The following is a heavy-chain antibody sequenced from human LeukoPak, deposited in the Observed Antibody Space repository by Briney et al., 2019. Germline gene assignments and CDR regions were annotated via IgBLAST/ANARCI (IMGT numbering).Heavy chain of an antibody. Sequence: GGSLRLSWGASGXTFSTYGMHWVRQAPGKGLEWVAVISYDGSNKYYADSVKGRFTISRDNSKNTLYLQMNSLRAEDTAVYYCAKGSAGSSRYPDYWGQGTLVTVSS. V-gene: IGHV3-30*18. CDR3: AKGSAGSSRYPDY. J-gene: IGHJ4*02. CDR1: GXTFSTYG. CDR2: ISYDGSNK. D-gene: IGHD6-13*01.